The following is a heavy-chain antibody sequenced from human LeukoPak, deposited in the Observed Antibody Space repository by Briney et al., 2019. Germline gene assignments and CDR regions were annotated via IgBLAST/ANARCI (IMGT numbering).Heavy chain of an antibody. CDR3: ARVLGGYSYGDY. CDR1: GFTFSSYG. CDR2: ISYDGSNK. Sequence: GGSLRLSCAASGFTFSSYGMHWVRQAPGKGLEWVAVISYDGSNKYYADSVKGRFTISRDNSKNTLYLQMNSLRAEDTAVYYCARVLGGYSYGDYWGQGTLVTV. J-gene: IGHJ4*02. V-gene: IGHV3-30*03. D-gene: IGHD5-18*01.